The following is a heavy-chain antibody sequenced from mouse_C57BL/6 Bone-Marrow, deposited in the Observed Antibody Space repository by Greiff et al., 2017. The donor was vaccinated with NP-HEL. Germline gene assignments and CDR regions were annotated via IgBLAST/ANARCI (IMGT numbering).Heavy chain of an antibody. CDR1: GYTFPSYW. CDR3: ARYPYYCGSSYEYAMDY. V-gene: IGHV1-7*01. CDR2: INPSSGYT. J-gene: IGHJ4*01. D-gene: IGHD1-1*01. Sequence: QVQLKQSGAELAKPGASVKLSCKASGYTFPSYWMHWVKQRPGQGLEWIGYINPSSGYTTYNQKFKAKAPLTADNSSSTAYMQLSSLTYEDSAVYYCARYPYYCGSSYEYAMDYWGQGTAVTAAS.